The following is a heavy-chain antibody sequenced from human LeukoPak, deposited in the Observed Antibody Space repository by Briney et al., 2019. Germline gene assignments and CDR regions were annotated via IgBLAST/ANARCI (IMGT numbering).Heavy chain of an antibody. CDR1: GGSFSGYY. CDR2: INHSGST. Sequence: PSETLSLTCAVYGGSFSGYYWSWIRQPPGKGLEWIGEINHSGSTYYNPSLKSRVTTSVDTSKNEFSLNLSSVTAADTAVYYCARAGTNLGDYDYWGQGTLVTVSS. CDR3: ARAGTNLGDYDY. J-gene: IGHJ4*02. V-gene: IGHV4-34*01. D-gene: IGHD4-17*01.